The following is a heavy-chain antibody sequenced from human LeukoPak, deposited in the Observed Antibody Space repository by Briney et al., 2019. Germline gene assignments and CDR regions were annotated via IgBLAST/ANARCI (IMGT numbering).Heavy chain of an antibody. CDR1: GFTFSSYA. J-gene: IGHJ4*02. Sequence: WGSLRLSCAASGFTFSSYAMSWVRQAPGKGLEWVSAISGSGGSTYYADSVKGRFTISRDNSKNTLYLQMNSLRAEDTAVYYCAKDLGGYCSSTSCYEVYWGQGALVTVSS. CDR3: AKDLGGYCSSTSCYEVY. D-gene: IGHD2-2*01. CDR2: ISGSGGST. V-gene: IGHV3-23*01.